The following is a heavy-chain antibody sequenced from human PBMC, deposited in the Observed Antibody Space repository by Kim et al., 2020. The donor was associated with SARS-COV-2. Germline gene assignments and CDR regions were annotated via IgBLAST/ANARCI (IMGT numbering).Heavy chain of an antibody. CDR1: GGSISSGAYY. Sequence: SETLSLTCTVSGGSISSGAYYWSWIRQHPGKVLEWIGYIYYSGSTYSNPSLKSLITVSGDTSKNQFSLELSSVTAAYTAVYYCARGILDCSGGSCSRFGTWGKGTLVTASS. D-gene: IGHD2-15*01. CDR2: IYYSGST. CDR3: ARGILDCSGGSCSRFGT. J-gene: IGHJ5*02. V-gene: IGHV4-31*01.